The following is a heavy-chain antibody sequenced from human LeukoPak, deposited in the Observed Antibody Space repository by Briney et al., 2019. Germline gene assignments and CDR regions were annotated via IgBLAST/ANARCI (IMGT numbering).Heavy chain of an antibody. D-gene: IGHD4-17*01. J-gene: IGHJ3*02. V-gene: IGHV3-23*01. Sequence: GGSLRLSCVDSAFSVGSNFMSWVRQAPGKGLEWVSAISGSGGSTYYADSVKGRFTISRDNSKNTLYLQMNSLRAEDTAVYYGAKGETTDDAFDIWGQGTMVTVSS. CDR1: AFSVGSNF. CDR3: AKGETTDDAFDI. CDR2: ISGSGGST.